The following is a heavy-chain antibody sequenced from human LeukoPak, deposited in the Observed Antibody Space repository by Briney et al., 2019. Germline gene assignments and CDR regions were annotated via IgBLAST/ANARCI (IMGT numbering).Heavy chain of an antibody. CDR3: ARDMGLPTVWMCAYY. V-gene: IGHV1-18*04. CDR1: GYTFSNYG. Sequence: ASVKGTCKTSGYTFSNYGITWARQAPGQGLEWVGWISAKTGNTNYAQELQGRITLTTDTATSTGYMEVRGLRSDDTAVYYCARDMGLPTVWMCAYYWGQGTLVTVSS. J-gene: IGHJ4*02. D-gene: IGHD4-17*01. CDR2: ISAKTGNT.